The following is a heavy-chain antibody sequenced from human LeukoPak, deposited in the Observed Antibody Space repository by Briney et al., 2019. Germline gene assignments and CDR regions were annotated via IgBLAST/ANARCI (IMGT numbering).Heavy chain of an antibody. D-gene: IGHD3-9*01. Sequence: GGSLRLSCAATGFPFSDRYMSWIRQAPGKGMEWVAYISPNSDNIHYADSVKGRFTISRDNTKNSLFLQLTSLRADDTAVYYCVTETGWLFDFWGQGTLVTVSS. V-gene: IGHV3-11*04. J-gene: IGHJ4*02. CDR3: VTETGWLFDF. CDR1: GFPFSDRY. CDR2: ISPNSDNI.